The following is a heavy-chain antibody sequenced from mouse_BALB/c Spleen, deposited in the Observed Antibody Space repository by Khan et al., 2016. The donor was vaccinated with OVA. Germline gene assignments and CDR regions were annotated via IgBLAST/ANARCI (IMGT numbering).Heavy chain of an antibody. J-gene: IGHJ2*01. V-gene: IGHV5-17*02. CDR1: GFTFSSYG. D-gene: IGHD1-1*01. Sequence: EVQLVESGGDLVQPGGSRKLSCAASGFTFSSYGMHWVRQTPEKGLEWVAYISGDSNTIYYAETVKGRFTISRDNPRNTLFLQLTSLMSEYTAMYYCVKSYIYGYCCDYWGRGTTLTVSS. CDR3: VKSYIYGYCCDY. CDR2: ISGDSNTI.